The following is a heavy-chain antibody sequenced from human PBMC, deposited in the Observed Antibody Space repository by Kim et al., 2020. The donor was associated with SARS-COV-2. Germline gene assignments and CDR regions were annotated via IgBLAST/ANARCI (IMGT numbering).Heavy chain of an antibody. CDR3: ARGSAGDDGYYCGMDV. Sequence: GGSLRLSCAASGFTFSSYAMHWVRQAPGKGLEYVSAISSNGGGTYYADSVKGRFTISRDNSKNTLYLQMGSLRAEDMAVYYCARGSAGDDGYYCGMDVWGQGTTVTVS. D-gene: IGHD4-17*01. J-gene: IGHJ6*02. CDR1: GFTFSSYA. V-gene: IGHV3-64*02. CDR2: ISSNGGGT.